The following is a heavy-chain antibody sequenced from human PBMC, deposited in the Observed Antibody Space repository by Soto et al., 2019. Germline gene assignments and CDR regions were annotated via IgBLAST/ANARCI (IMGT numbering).Heavy chain of an antibody. Sequence: PGGSLRLSCAASGFTFSSYAMSWVRQAPGKGLEWVSAISGSGGSTYYADSVKGRFTISRDNSKNTLYLQMNSLRAEDTAVYYCAKARGAADGKFYYYGMDVWGQGTTVTVSS. CDR2: ISGSGGST. CDR3: AKARGAADGKFYYYGMDV. D-gene: IGHD6-13*01. CDR1: GFTFSSYA. V-gene: IGHV3-23*01. J-gene: IGHJ6*02.